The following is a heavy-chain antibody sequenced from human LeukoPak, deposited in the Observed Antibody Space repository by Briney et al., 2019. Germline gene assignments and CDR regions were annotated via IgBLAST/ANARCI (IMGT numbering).Heavy chain of an antibody. CDR2: ISGSGGST. Sequence: GGSLRLSCAASGFTFSSYAMSWVRQAPGKGLEWVSAISGSGGSTYYADSVKGRFTISRDNSKNTLYLQMNSLKIEDTAVYYCTTGQGYYYDGSGPIDYWGQGTLVTVSS. J-gene: IGHJ4*02. D-gene: IGHD3-22*01. CDR1: GFTFSSYA. V-gene: IGHV3-23*01. CDR3: TTGQGYYYDGSGPIDY.